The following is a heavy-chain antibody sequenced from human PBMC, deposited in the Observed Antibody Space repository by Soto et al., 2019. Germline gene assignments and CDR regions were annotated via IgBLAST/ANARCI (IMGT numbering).Heavy chain of an antibody. CDR3: ARHRGATPDY. Sequence: SETLSLTCAVSGDSISGYYWTWIRQPPGKGLEWVGSISYSGTTDYNPSLKSRVSLSVDTSKNQFSLKLRSVTAADTAVYYCARHRGATPDYWGQGTVVTVSS. J-gene: IGHJ4*02. D-gene: IGHD1-26*01. CDR2: ISYSGTT. V-gene: IGHV4-39*01. CDR1: GDSISGYY.